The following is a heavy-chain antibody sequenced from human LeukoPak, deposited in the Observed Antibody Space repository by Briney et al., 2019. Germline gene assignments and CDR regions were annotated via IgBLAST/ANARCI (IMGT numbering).Heavy chain of an antibody. D-gene: IGHD5-18*01. J-gene: IGHJ4*02. CDR3: ARPLDPIPLWSLDY. Sequence: PGRSLRLSCAASGFTFSSYGMHWARQAPGKGLEWVAVIWYDGSNKYYADSVKGRFTISRDNSKNTLYLQMNSLRAEDTAVYYCARPLDPIPLWSLDYWGQGTLVTVSS. CDR2: IWYDGSNK. V-gene: IGHV3-33*01. CDR1: GFTFSSYG.